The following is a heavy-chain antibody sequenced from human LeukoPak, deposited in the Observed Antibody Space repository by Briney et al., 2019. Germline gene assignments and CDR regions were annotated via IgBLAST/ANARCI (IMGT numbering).Heavy chain of an antibody. Sequence: SVKVSCKASGYTFTDYHIHWVRQAPGQGLEWMGGIIPIFGTANYAQKFQGRVTITTDESTSTAYMELSSLRSEDTAVYYCATVAATGVYFDYWGQGTLVTVSS. CDR2: IIPIFGTA. D-gene: IGHD6-13*01. V-gene: IGHV1-69*05. CDR1: GYTFTDYH. CDR3: ATVAATGVYFDY. J-gene: IGHJ4*02.